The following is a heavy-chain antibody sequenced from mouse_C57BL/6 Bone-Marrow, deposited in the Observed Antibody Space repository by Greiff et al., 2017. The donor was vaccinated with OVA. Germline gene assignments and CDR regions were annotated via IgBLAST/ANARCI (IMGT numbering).Heavy chain of an antibody. CDR3: ARRWLLPYFDY. CDR2: IDPANGNT. D-gene: IGHD2-3*01. V-gene: IGHV14-3*01. Sequence: EVKLVESVAELVRPGASVKLSCTASGFNIKNTYMHWVKQRPEQGLEWIGRIDPANGNTKYAPKVQGKATITAATSSNPVYMQLSSLTSENTAIYYRARRWLLPYFDYWGQGTTLTVSS. CDR1: GFNIKNTY. J-gene: IGHJ2*01.